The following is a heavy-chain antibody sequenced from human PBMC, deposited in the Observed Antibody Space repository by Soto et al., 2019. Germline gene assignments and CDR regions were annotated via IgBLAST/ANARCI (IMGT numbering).Heavy chain of an antibody. CDR3: ARVPYYDILTGYYSRPSLGDY. J-gene: IGHJ4*02. CDR1: GGSISSYY. Sequence: SETLSLTCTVSGGSISSYYWSWIRQPPGKGLEWIGYIYYSGSTNYNPSLKSRVTISVDTSKNQFSLKLSSVTAADTAVYYCARVPYYDILTGYYSRPSLGDYWGQGTLVTVSS. CDR2: IYYSGST. D-gene: IGHD3-9*01. V-gene: IGHV4-59*01.